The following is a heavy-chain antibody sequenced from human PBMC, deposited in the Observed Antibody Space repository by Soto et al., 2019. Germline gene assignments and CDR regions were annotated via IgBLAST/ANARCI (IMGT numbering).Heavy chain of an antibody. V-gene: IGHV3-30*03. Sequence: GGSPRLSCAASGFPFSSYVMHWVRQAPGKGLEWVAVISYDGSNKYYADSVKGRFTISRDNSKNTLYLQMNSLRAEDTAVYYCATPTGVYCSGGSCDPADYWGQGTLVTVSS. CDR1: GFPFSSYV. CDR3: ATPTGVYCSGGSCDPADY. CDR2: ISYDGSNK. D-gene: IGHD2-15*01. J-gene: IGHJ4*02.